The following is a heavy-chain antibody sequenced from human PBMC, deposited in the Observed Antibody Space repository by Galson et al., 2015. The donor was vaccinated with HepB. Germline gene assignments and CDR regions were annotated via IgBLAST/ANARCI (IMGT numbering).Heavy chain of an antibody. J-gene: IGHJ4*02. CDR1: GLTFGNYW. D-gene: IGHD4-17*01. CDR2: MNPDGRTI. Sequence: SLRLSCAASGLTFGNYWMHWVRQAPGEGLVWVSRMNPDGRTITYADSVKGRFTISRDNAKSTLYLQMNSLRVDDTAVYYCATAGEYRFDNWGQGTLVTVSS. V-gene: IGHV3-74*01. CDR3: ATAGEYRFDN.